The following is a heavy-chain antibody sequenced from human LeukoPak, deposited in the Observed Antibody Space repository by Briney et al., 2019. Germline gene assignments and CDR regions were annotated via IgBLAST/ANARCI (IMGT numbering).Heavy chain of an antibody. CDR2: IKEDGSVK. CDR3: ARDSTWLLDY. CDR1: GFTFSSHW. D-gene: IGHD6-19*01. V-gene: IGHV3-7*03. J-gene: IGHJ4*02. Sequence: GGSLRLSCTASGFTFSSHWMTWVRQPPGKGLEWVANIKEDGSVKYYVDSVKGRFTISRDNTKNALYLQMNSLRAEDTAVYFCARDSTWLLDYWGQGTLITVSS.